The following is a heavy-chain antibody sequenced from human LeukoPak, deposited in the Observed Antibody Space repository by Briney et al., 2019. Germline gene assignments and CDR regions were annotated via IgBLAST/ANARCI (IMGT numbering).Heavy chain of an antibody. D-gene: IGHD6-13*01. CDR3: AREDSSRWRSFDY. V-gene: IGHV4-4*07. CDR2: IYTSEST. J-gene: IGHJ4*02. CDR1: GGPNSKYY. Sequence: SDTLSLTYNVSGGPNSKYYWRWIRHHARKPPEWIGRIYTSESTNYNPSLKSRVTMSVDTSKNQFSLKLSSVTAADTAVYYCAREDSSRWRSFDYWGQGTLVTVSS.